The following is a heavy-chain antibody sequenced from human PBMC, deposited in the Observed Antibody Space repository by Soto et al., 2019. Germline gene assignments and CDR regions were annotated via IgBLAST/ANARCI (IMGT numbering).Heavy chain of an antibody. J-gene: IGHJ6*02. CDR2: ISYDSTNT. V-gene: IGHV3-30*03. D-gene: IGHD1-26*01. CDR1: GFTFNSYG. Sequence: GGSLRLSCAASGFTFNSYGMHWVRQGPGNGLEWVAFISYDSTNTYYADSVKGRFTISRDNSNSALYVQMNSLTGEDTAVYYCARTRSAWSDFHYYSLDVWGQGTTVTSP. CDR3: ARTRSAWSDFHYYSLDV.